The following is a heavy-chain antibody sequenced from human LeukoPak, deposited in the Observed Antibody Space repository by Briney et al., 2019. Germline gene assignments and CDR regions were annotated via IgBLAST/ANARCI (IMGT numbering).Heavy chain of an antibody. V-gene: IGHV3-11*01. CDR1: GFAFSDHY. J-gene: IGHJ4*02. D-gene: IGHD2-2*02. Sequence: TPGGSLRLSCAASGFAFSDHYMSWIRQAPGKGLEWVAYISNSGSVLYYTDSVKGRFTISRDNAKKSLYLQMDGQRAEDTAVYFCARDPDTSSKVDFWGQGTLVTVSS. CDR3: ARDPDTSSKVDF. CDR2: ISNSGSVL.